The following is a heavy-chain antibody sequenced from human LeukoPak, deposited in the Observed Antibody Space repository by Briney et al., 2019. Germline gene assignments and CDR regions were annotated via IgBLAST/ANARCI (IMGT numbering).Heavy chain of an antibody. V-gene: IGHV3-48*04. Sequence: WGSLRLSCAASGGTFSSYYMSWVRQAPGKGLEWVSDISSSSSTIYYAESVKGRSTISRDNAKHSLYLQTNSLRAEDTAVYYCARDLRYCSSTSCYRGVAYWGQGTLVTVSS. D-gene: IGHD2-2*02. CDR3: ARDLRYCSSTSCYRGVAY. CDR1: GGTFSSYY. CDR2: ISSSSSTI. J-gene: IGHJ4*02.